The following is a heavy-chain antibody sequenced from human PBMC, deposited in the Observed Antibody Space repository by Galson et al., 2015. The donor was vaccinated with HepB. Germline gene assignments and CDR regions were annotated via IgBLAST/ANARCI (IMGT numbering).Heavy chain of an antibody. CDR3: ARYYGSLNYYYYYGMDV. D-gene: IGHD3-10*01. J-gene: IGHJ6*02. CDR1: GYTFTSYY. V-gene: IGHV1-46*01. CDR2: INPSGGST. Sequence: SVKVSCKASGYTFTSYYMHWVRQAPGQGLEWMGIINPSGGSTSYAQKFQGRVTMTRDTSTSTVYMELSSLRSEDTAVYCCARYYGSLNYYYYYGMDVWGQGTTVTVSS.